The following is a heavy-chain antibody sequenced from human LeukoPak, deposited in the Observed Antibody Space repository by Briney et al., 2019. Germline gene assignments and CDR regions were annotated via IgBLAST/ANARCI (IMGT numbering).Heavy chain of an antibody. V-gene: IGHV1-69*05. CDR1: GGTFSSYA. D-gene: IGHD4-23*01. CDR2: IIPIFGTA. CDR3: AREGDYGGNSGAFDI. J-gene: IGHJ3*02. Sequence: ASVKVSCKASGGTFSSYAISWVRQAPGQGLEWMGGIIPIFGTANYAQKFQGRVTITTDESTSTAYMELSSLRSEDTAVYYCAREGDYGGNSGAFDIWGQGTMVTVSS.